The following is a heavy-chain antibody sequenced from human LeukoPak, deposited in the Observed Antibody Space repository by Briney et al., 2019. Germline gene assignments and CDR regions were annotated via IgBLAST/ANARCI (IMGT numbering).Heavy chain of an antibody. CDR3: ARSSGDYDN. D-gene: IGHD3-10*01. Sequence: GGSLRLSCAASGFTFSTSGTSWVRQAPGKGLEWLSTISGSGGHTHYADSVKGRFTISRDTSKNTVYLQMNSMRADDTAVYYCARSSGDYDNWGQGTLVTVSS. J-gene: IGHJ4*02. V-gene: IGHV3-23*01. CDR2: ISGSGGHT. CDR1: GFTFSTSG.